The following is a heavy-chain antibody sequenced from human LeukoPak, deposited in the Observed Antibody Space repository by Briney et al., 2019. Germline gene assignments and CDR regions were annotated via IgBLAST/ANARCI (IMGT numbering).Heavy chain of an antibody. D-gene: IGHD2-15*01. V-gene: IGHV6-1*01. CDR1: GDSVSSNSAA. CDR3: ARDHYCSSVSCSLDS. CDR2: TYYRSKWYN. Sequence: SQTLSLTYAISGDSVSSNSAAWTWIRQSPSRGFEWLGSTYYRSKWYNDYAVSVNTRITINPDTSKNPFSLQLNSVTPEDTAVYYCARDHYCSSVSCSLDSWGQGTLVTVSS. J-gene: IGHJ4*02.